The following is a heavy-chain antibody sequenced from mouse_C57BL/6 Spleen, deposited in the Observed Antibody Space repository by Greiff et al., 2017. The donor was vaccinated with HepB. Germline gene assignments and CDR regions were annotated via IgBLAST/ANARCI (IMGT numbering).Heavy chain of an antibody. CDR2: INPNYGTT. CDR1: GCSFTDYN. Sequence: VQLKQSGPELVKPGASVKISCKASGCSFTDYNMNWVKQSNGKSLEWIGVINPNYGTTSYNQKFKGKATLTVDQSSSTAYMQLNSLTSEDSAVYYCARSGNWDEYYFDYWGQGTTLTVSS. CDR3: ARSGNWDEYYFDY. J-gene: IGHJ2*01. D-gene: IGHD4-1*01. V-gene: IGHV1-39*01.